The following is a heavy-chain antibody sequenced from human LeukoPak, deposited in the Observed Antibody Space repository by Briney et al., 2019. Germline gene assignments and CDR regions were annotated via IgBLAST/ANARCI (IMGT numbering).Heavy chain of an antibody. CDR2: ITSNGGST. CDR3: ARVRSGSYYGLDY. V-gene: IGHV3-64*01. D-gene: IGHD1-26*01. J-gene: IGHJ4*02. Sequence: GGSLRLSCAASGFTFNSHTMHWVRQAPGKGLEYVSAITSNGGSTYYANSVKGRFTISRDNSKNTLYLQMGSLRAEDMALYYCARVRSGSYYGLDYWGQGTLVTVSS. CDR1: GFTFNSHT.